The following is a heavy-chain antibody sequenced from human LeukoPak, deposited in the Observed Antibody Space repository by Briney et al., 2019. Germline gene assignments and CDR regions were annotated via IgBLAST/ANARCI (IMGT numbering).Heavy chain of an antibody. CDR3: ARGGPQSTSPADY. D-gene: IGHD2-2*01. V-gene: IGHV3-48*03. Sequence: GGSLRLSCAVSGFXFSSYEINWVRQAPGKGLEWLSYISNSGSAIYYADSVKGRFAISRDNAKNSLYLQVNTLRADDTAVYYCARGGPQSTSPADYWGQGTLVTVSS. CDR1: GFXFSSYE. J-gene: IGHJ4*02. CDR2: ISNSGSAI.